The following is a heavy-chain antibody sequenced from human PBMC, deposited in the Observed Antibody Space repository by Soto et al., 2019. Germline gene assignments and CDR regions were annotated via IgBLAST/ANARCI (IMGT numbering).Heavy chain of an antibody. D-gene: IGHD1-7*01. J-gene: IGHJ4*02. CDR3: ARDSNWNYPFDY. CDR2: VSDDGSNK. CDR1: GFTFSSYG. Sequence: GGSLRLSCAASGFTFSSYGMHWVRQAPGKGLEWVAVVSDDGSNKYYADSVKGRFTISRDNAKNSLYLQMNSLRDEDTAVYDCARDSNWNYPFDYWGQGTLVTVSS. V-gene: IGHV3-30*03.